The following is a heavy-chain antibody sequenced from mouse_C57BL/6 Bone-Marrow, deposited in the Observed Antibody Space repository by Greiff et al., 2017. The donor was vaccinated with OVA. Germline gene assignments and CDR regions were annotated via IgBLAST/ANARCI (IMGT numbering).Heavy chain of an antibody. CDR1: GFTFSSYG. CDR2: ISSGGSYT. Sequence: EVKLMESGGDLVKPGGSLKLSCAASGFTFSSYGMSWVRQTPDKRLEWVATISSGGSYTYYPDSVKGRFTISRDNAKNTLYLQMSSLKSEDTAMYYCARLPHYFDYWGQGTTLTVSS. CDR3: ARLPHYFDY. V-gene: IGHV5-6*01. J-gene: IGHJ2*01.